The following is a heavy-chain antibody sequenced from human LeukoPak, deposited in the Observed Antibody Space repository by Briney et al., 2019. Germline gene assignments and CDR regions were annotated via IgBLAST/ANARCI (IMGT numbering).Heavy chain of an antibody. D-gene: IGHD6-19*01. CDR3: AKLGKYSSGCPPVD. Sequence: GGSLRLSCAASGFTFSSYAMSWVRQAPGKGLEWVSAISGSGGSTYYADSVKGRFTISRDNSKNTLYLQMNSLRAEDTAVYYCAKLGKYSSGCPPVDWGQGTLVTVSS. V-gene: IGHV3-23*01. CDR1: GFTFSSYA. J-gene: IGHJ4*02. CDR2: ISGSGGST.